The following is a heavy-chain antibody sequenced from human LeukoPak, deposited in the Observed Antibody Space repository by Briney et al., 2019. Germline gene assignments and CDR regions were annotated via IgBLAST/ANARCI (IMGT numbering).Heavy chain of an antibody. CDR1: GYTFTGYY. CDR2: INPNSGGT. Sequence: ASVKVSCKASGYTFTGYYMHWVRQAPGQGLEWMGWINPNSGGTNYAQKFQGRVTMTRDTSISTAYTELSRLRSDDTAVYYCARVYSSSWSYYYYYMDVWGKGTTVTVSS. V-gene: IGHV1-2*02. J-gene: IGHJ6*03. D-gene: IGHD6-13*01. CDR3: ARVYSSSWSYYYYYMDV.